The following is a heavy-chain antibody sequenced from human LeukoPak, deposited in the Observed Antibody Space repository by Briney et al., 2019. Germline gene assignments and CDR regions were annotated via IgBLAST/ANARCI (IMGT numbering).Heavy chain of an antibody. CDR2: ISPYNGNT. V-gene: IGHV1-18*01. CDR1: GYAFTNFG. D-gene: IGHD2-15*01. CDR3: ARGGVGHCSGGSCPTSWFDP. J-gene: IGHJ5*02. Sequence: VSVKVSCKASGYAFTNFGISWVRQAPGQGLEWMGWISPYNGNTDYPQKVRGRVTMTTDTSTSTAYMELRSLRSDDTAVYYCARGGVGHCSGGSCPTSWFDPWGQGTLVTVSS.